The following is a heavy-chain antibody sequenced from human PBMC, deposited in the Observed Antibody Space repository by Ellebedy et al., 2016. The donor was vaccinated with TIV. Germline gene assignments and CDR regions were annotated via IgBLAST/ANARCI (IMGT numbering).Heavy chain of an antibody. V-gene: IGHV1-2*04. Sequence: AASVKVSCKASGYTFTGYYIHWVRQAPGQGLEWMGWINPNSGVTNYAQKFQDWVTMTRDTSITTAYMELSRLKSDDTAVYYCARDDIAVAGNFDYWGQGTLVTVSS. CDR1: GYTFTGYY. D-gene: IGHD6-19*01. CDR3: ARDDIAVAGNFDY. CDR2: INPNSGVT. J-gene: IGHJ4*02.